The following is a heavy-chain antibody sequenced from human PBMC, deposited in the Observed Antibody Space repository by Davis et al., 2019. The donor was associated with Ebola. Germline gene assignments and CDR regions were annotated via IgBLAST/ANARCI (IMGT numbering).Heavy chain of an antibody. CDR2: INSDGSST. CDR1: GFTFSSYW. J-gene: IGHJ6*02. Sequence: GESLKISCAASGFTFSSYWMHWVRQAPGKGLVWVSRINSDGSSTSYADSVKGRFTISRDNSKNTLYLQMNSLRAEDTAVYYCAKRGYSYGTGYYYYGMDVWGQGTTVTVSS. CDR3: AKRGYSYGTGYYYYGMDV. D-gene: IGHD5-18*01. V-gene: IGHV3-74*01.